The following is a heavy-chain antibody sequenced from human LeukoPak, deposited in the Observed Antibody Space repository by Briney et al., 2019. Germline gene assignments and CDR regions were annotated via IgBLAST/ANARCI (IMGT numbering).Heavy chain of an antibody. Sequence: GIINPTGGSTTYAQKFQGRVTMTRDTSTSTFYMELSSLRSEDTAVYYCARVGGSAWSGDDYWGQGTLVTVSS. CDR3: ARVGGSAWSGDDY. D-gene: IGHD6-19*01. V-gene: IGHV1-46*01. J-gene: IGHJ4*02. CDR2: INPTGGST.